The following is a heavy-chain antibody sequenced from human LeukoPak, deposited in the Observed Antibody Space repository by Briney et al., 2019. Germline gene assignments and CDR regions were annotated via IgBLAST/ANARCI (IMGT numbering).Heavy chain of an antibody. CDR2: ISGSGSST. Sequence: GGSLRLSCAASGFTFSSYAMSWVRQAPGKGLEWVSAISGSGSSTYYADSVRGRFTVSRDNSKNTLYLQMNSLRADDTAVYYCAIDRRVIYNSVWRPFDYWGQGTLVTVSS. CDR1: GFTFSSYA. V-gene: IGHV3-23*01. J-gene: IGHJ4*02. CDR3: AIDRRVIYNSVWRPFDY. D-gene: IGHD6-19*01.